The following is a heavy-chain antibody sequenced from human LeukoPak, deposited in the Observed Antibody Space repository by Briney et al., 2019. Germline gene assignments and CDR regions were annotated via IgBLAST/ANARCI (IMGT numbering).Heavy chain of an antibody. CDR2: IYSGGST. Sequence: GGSLRLSCAASGFTVSSNHMSWVRQAPGKGLEWVSIIYSGGSTYYADSVKGRFTISRDNSKNTLYLQMNSLRAEDTAVYYCASGSGSYRTPYYYMDVWGKGTTVTVSS. CDR1: GFTVSSNH. J-gene: IGHJ6*03. V-gene: IGHV3-53*01. D-gene: IGHD3-10*01. CDR3: ASGSGSYRTPYYYMDV.